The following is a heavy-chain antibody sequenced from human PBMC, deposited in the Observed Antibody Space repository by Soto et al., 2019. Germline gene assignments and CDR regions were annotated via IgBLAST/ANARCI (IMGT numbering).Heavy chain of an antibody. V-gene: IGHV3-66*04. CDR3: ARHGYNYGGGYFDY. CDR1: GVPVIRNY. J-gene: IGHJ4*01. CDR2: IYSGGST. D-gene: IGHD5-18*01. Sequence: EVQLVESGGGLVQPGGPLRPPGAAPGVPVIRNYMSWFGQAPGRGLEWGSVIYSGGSTYYADSVKGRFTISRDNSKNTLYLQMNSLRAEDTAVYYCARHGYNYGGGYFDYWGQEPWSPSPQ.